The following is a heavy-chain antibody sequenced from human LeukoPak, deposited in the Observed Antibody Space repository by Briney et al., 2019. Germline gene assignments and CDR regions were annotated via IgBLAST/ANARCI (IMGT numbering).Heavy chain of an antibody. Sequence: SETLSLTCTVSGGSFSSGYYYWSWIRQPPGKGLEWIGYIYYSGSTNYNPSLKSRVTISVDTSKNQFSLKLSSVTAADTAVYYCARSPLVGATTGLPPDYWGQGTLVTVSS. D-gene: IGHD1-26*01. CDR1: GGSFSSGYYY. CDR3: ARSPLVGATTGLPPDY. CDR2: IYYSGST. J-gene: IGHJ4*02. V-gene: IGHV4-61*01.